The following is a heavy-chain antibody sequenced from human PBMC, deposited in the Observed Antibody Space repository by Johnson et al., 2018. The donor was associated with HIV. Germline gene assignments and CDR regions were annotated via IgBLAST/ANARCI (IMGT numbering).Heavy chain of an antibody. D-gene: IGHD4-17*01. CDR1: GFTVSSNY. CDR2: IFTVGDV. Sequence: MLLVESGGGVVQPGGSLRLSCAASGFTVSSNYMSWVRQAPGKGLEWVSVIFTVGDVYYADSVKGRFTISRDNSKNTLYLQMNSLRAEDTAVYYCASRYGDYGLGAFDIWGQGTMVTVSS. J-gene: IGHJ3*02. V-gene: IGHV3-66*01. CDR3: ASRYGDYGLGAFDI.